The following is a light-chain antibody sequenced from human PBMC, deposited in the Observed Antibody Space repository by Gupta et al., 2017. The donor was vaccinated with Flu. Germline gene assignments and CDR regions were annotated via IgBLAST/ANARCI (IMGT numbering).Light chain of an antibody. V-gene: IGLV2-18*02. CDR2: EVS. Sequence: QSALTQSPSVSGSPGQSVTIACSGTSSDVGTYNRVYWYQQPPGTAPKLMIYEVSNRPSGVPDRFSGSKSGNPASLTISGLQGEDDGDYYCSSYTTSHTYVFGPGTKVTVL. CDR1: SSDVGTYNR. CDR3: SSYTTSHTYV. J-gene: IGLJ1*01.